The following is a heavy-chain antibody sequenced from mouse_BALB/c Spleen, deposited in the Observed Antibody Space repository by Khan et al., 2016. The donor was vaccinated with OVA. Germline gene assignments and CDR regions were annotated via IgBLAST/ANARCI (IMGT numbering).Heavy chain of an antibody. V-gene: IGHV1-20*02. CDR2: INPHIGET. D-gene: IGHD1-1*01. Sequence: VQLQQSGPELVKPGASVKISCKASGYSFTGYFMNWVMQSHGKSLEWIGRINPHIGETFYNQKFKDKATLTVDESSTTAHMGLRSLSSEDSAVYSCDRKNGSYFDYWGQGTTLTVSS. CDR1: GYSFTGYF. J-gene: IGHJ2*01. CDR3: DRKNGSYFDY.